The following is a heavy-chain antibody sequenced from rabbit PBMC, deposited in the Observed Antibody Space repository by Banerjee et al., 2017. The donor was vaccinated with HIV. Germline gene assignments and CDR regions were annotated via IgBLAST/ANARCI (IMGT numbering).Heavy chain of an antibody. CDR3: SRDRDFGIVYWDL. V-gene: IGHV1S45*01. J-gene: IGHJ6*01. CDR2: IDTGSGDI. D-gene: IGHD6-1*01. Sequence: QEQLEESGGDLVKPGASLTLTCTASGFSLSSYAMLWVRQAPGKGLEWIGCIDTGSGDIYYASWAKGRFTMSKTSSTMVTLQMTSLTVADTATYFCSRDRDFGIVYWDLWGPGTLVTVS. CDR1: GFSLSSYA.